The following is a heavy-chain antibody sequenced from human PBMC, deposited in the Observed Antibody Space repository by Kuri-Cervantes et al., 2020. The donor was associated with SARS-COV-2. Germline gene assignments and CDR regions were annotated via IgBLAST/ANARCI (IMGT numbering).Heavy chain of an antibody. CDR1: GGSFSGYY. D-gene: IGHD6-6*01. J-gene: IGHJ4*01. CDR3: ARGPLYRIAARPFDY. Sequence: GSLRLSCAVYGGSFSGYYWSWIRQPPGKGLEWIGEINHSGSTNYNPSLKSRVTISVDTSKNQFSLKLSSVTAADTAVYYCARGPLYRIAARPFDYWGHGTRVTVSS. V-gene: IGHV4-34*01. CDR2: INHSGST.